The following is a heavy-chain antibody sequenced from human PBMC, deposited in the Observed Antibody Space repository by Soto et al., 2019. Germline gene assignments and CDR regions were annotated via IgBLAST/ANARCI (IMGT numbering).Heavy chain of an antibody. J-gene: IGHJ4*02. CDR3: VCGGNFFVY. CDR1: GFTFSKYW. D-gene: IGHD3-16*01. CDR2: INQAGSER. V-gene: IGHV3-7*01. Sequence: EVQLVESGGGLVQPGGSLRLPCAASGFTFSKYWMTWVLQPPGKGLEWVASINQAGSERYYVDSVRGRFTISRDNAKNSLYLQMNSLRAEDTAVYYCVCGGNFFVYCGQGTLVTVSP.